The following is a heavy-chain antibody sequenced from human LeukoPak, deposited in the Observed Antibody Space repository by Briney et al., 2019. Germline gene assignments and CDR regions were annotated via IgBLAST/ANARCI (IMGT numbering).Heavy chain of an antibody. Sequence: PSETLSLTCAVYGGSFSGYYWSWIRQPAGKGLEWIGRISSSGSTNYNPSLKSRVTMSVDTSKNQFSLKLSSVTAADTAVYYCARGGKSSGWHSTHLTPNYNWFDPWGQGTLVTVSS. D-gene: IGHD6-19*01. J-gene: IGHJ5*02. V-gene: IGHV4-59*10. CDR2: ISSSGST. CDR3: ARGGKSSGWHSTHLTPNYNWFDP. CDR1: GGSFSGYY.